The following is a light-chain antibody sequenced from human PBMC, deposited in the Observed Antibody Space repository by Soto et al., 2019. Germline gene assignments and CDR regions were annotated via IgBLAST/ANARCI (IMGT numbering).Light chain of an antibody. CDR1: QTITTY. V-gene: IGKV1-6*01. J-gene: IGKJ5*01. CDR3: LQDYNYPIT. Sequence: IQLTQSPSSLSSSVGDRVTITCRASQTITTYLSWFQQKPGKAPKLLVYGASSLQSGVPSRFSGSGSGTDFTLTISSLQPEDFATYYCLQDYNYPITFGQGTRLEIK. CDR2: GAS.